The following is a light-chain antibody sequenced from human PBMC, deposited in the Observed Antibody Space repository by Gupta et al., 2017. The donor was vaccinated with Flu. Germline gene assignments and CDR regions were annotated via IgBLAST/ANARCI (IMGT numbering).Light chain of an antibody. CDR3: QQRNDLFT. Sequence: IVFTPSPATLSLSPGDRATLSCRASQSVNYYLAWYQQRPGQAPRLLIYDASKRATGVPVRFSGSGSGTDFTLTISSLQPEDFAVYYCQQRNDLFTFGGGTKLEIK. V-gene: IGKV3-11*01. J-gene: IGKJ4*01. CDR2: DAS. CDR1: QSVNYY.